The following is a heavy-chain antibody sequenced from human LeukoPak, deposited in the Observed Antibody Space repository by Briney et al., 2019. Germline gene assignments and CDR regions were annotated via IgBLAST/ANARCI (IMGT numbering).Heavy chain of an antibody. CDR3: ARVLMVRGVLRPFDI. CDR2: MFYSGNT. D-gene: IGHD3-10*01. CDR1: GDSIRSTTHY. Sequence: SETLSLTCTVSGDSIRSTTHYWGWIRQPPGKGLEWIGSMFYSGNTYFNPSLKSRVTISVDTSKNQFSLKLSSVTAADTAVYYCARVLMVRGVLRPFDIWGQGTMVTVSS. J-gene: IGHJ3*02. V-gene: IGHV4-39*07.